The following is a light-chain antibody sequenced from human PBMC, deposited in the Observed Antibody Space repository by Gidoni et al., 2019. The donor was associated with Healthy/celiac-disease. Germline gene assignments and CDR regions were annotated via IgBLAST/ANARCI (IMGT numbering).Light chain of an antibody. Sequence: IVMTQSPLSLPVTPGEPASISCRSSQSLLHSNGYNYLDWYLQKPGQSPQLLIYLGSNRASGVPDRFSGSGSGTDFTLKISRVEAEDVGVYYCMQALKTPETFXXXTKVEIK. V-gene: IGKV2-28*01. J-gene: IGKJ1*01. CDR3: MQALKTPET. CDR2: LGS. CDR1: QSLLHSNGYNY.